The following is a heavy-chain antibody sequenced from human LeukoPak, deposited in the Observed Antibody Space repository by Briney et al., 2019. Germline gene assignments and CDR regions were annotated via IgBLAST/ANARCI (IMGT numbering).Heavy chain of an antibody. CDR2: ISSSSSYI. J-gene: IGHJ4*02. CDR1: GFTFSSYS. CDR3: ARASWHYDSSGYYSH. V-gene: IGHV3-21*01. Sequence: GGSLRLSRAASGFTFSSYSMNWVRQAPGKGLEWVSSISSSSSYIYYADSVKGRFTISRDNAKNSLYLQMNSLRAEDTAVYYCARASWHYDSSGYYSHWGQGTLVTVSS. D-gene: IGHD3-22*01.